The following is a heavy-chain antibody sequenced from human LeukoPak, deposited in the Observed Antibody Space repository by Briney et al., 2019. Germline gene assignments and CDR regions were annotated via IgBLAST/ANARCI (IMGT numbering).Heavy chain of an antibody. CDR3: VRDGNWGLHPYFDY. Sequence: PSGTLSLTCTVSGGSIDSGNYYWSWIRQSRVKGLEWIGYIYFRGTTYYNPSLQSRVTISAVTSKNQFSLKVTSVTAADTAVYYCVRDGNWGLHPYFDYWGQGILVTVSS. CDR1: GGSIDSGNYY. V-gene: IGHV4-30-4*01. D-gene: IGHD3-16*01. J-gene: IGHJ4*02. CDR2: IYFRGTT.